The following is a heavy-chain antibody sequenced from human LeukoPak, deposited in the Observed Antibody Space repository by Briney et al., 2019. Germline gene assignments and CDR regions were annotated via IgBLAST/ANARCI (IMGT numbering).Heavy chain of an antibody. CDR1: GSTFSIYG. Sequence: GGSLRLSCVGSGSTFSIYGIHWVRQAPDKGLEWVAFMRYDGSDKYYADSVKGRFTISRDNSKSTLYLQMNSLRVEDTAVYYCAKGFGSADYWGRGTLVTVSS. J-gene: IGHJ4*02. D-gene: IGHD6-19*01. CDR2: MRYDGSDK. CDR3: AKGFGSADY. V-gene: IGHV3-30*02.